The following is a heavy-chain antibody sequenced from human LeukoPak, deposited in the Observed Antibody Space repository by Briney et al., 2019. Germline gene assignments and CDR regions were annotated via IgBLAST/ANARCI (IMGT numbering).Heavy chain of an antibody. V-gene: IGHV3-23*01. CDR1: GFTFSSYA. CDR2: ISPSSGT. J-gene: IGHJ4*02. Sequence: GGSLRLSCAASGFTFSSYAMRWVRQAPGKGLEWVSAISPSSGTFYADSVKGRFTISRDNSKNTLCLQMNSLRAEDTAVYYCARPQSSSGYYWPFDDWGQGTLVTVSS. CDR3: ARPQSSSGYYWPFDD. D-gene: IGHD3-22*01.